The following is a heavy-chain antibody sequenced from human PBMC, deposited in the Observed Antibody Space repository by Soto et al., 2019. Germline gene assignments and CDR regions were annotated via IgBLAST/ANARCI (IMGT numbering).Heavy chain of an antibody. Sequence: QVQFVQSGAEMKKPGASVKVSCKASGYTFTTYAIHWVRQAPGQRLEWMGWINTDNGNTMYSQKFQGRVTFTRYPPASTAYMELSSLRSEDTAVYYCARDSIAPYCSSATCYVPNFDYWGQGTLVTVSS. CDR2: INTDNGNT. J-gene: IGHJ4*02. D-gene: IGHD2-2*01. V-gene: IGHV1-3*04. CDR3: ARDSIAPYCSSATCYVPNFDY. CDR1: GYTFTTYA.